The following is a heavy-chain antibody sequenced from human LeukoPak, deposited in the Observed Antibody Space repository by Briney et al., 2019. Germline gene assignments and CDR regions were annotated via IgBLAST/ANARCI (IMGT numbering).Heavy chain of an antibody. CDR2: ISSSSSTI. D-gene: IGHD1-26*01. Sequence: SGGSLRLSCAASGFTFSGSAMTWVRQAPGKGLEWVSYISSSSSTIYYADSVKGRLTISRDNAKNSLYLQMNSLRAEDTAVYYCARDRQYKGGSYYFDYWGQGTLVTVSS. V-gene: IGHV3-48*04. J-gene: IGHJ4*02. CDR1: GFTFSGSA. CDR3: ARDRQYKGGSYYFDY.